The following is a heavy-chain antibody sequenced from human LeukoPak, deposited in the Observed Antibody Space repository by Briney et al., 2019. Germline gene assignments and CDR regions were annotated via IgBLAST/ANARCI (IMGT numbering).Heavy chain of an antibody. Sequence: GGSLRLSCAASGFTFSSYSMNWVRQAPGKGLELVSYISISSSGYIYYADSVKGRSTISRDNAKNSLYLQMNSLRAEDTAVYYCASSRYEGGTFDIWGQGTLVTVSS. D-gene: IGHD3-16*01. CDR2: ISISSSGYI. V-gene: IGHV3-21*01. CDR1: GFTFSSYS. CDR3: ASSRYEGGTFDI. J-gene: IGHJ3*02.